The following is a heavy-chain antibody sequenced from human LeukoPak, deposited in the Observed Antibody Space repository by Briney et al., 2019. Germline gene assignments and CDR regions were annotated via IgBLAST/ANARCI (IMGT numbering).Heavy chain of an antibody. Sequence: ASVKVSCKASGYSFTSHGFSWVRQAPGQGLEWMGWISASSGTTNYAQTLQDRVTMTTDTHTNTAYMELRSLRSDDTAVYFGAGGGGGYDSFDYWGQGTLVTVSS. V-gene: IGHV1-18*04. CDR3: AGGGGGYDSFDY. CDR2: ISASSGTT. CDR1: GYSFTSHG. D-gene: IGHD5-12*01. J-gene: IGHJ4*02.